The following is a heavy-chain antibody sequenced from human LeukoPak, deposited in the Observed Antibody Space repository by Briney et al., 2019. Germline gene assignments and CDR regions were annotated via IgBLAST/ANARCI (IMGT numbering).Heavy chain of an antibody. J-gene: IGHJ4*02. Sequence: GGSLRLSCAASGFTFSSYGMHWVRQAPGKGLEWVAVISYDGSNKYYADSVKGRFTISRDNSKNTLYLQMNGLRAEDTAVYYCAKDYRHSSSREGDYYFDYWGQGTLVTVSS. D-gene: IGHD6-13*01. CDR2: ISYDGSNK. V-gene: IGHV3-30*18. CDR3: AKDYRHSSSREGDYYFDY. CDR1: GFTFSSYG.